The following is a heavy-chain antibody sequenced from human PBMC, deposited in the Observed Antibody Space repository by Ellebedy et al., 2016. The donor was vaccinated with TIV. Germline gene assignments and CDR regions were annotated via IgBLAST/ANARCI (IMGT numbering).Heavy chain of an antibody. CDR2: ISSSGSTI. Sequence: PGGSLRLSCAASGFTFSDYYMSWIRQAPGKGLEWVSYISSSGSTIYYADSVKGRFTISRDNAKNSLYLQMNSLRAEDTAVYYCASAVVPAAIAENDAFDIWGQGTMVTVSS. CDR1: GFTFSDYY. D-gene: IGHD2-2*02. CDR3: ASAVVPAAIAENDAFDI. V-gene: IGHV3-11*01. J-gene: IGHJ3*02.